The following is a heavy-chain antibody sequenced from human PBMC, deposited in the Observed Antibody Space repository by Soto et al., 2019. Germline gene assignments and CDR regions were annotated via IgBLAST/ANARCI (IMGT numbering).Heavy chain of an antibody. CDR3: ARRYGGNFDY. J-gene: IGHJ4*02. D-gene: IGHD3-16*01. CDR1: GGSSSGYY. V-gene: IGHV4-34*01. CDR2: INHSGST. Sequence: SETLSLTCAVYGGSSSGYYWSWIRQPPGKGLEWIGEINHSGSTNYNPSLKSRVTISVDTSKNQFSLKLSSVTAADTAVYYCARRYGGNFDYWGQGTLVTVSS.